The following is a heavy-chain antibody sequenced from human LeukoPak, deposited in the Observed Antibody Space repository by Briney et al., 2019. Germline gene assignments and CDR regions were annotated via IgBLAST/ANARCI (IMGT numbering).Heavy chain of an antibody. CDR3: PRQGYDSGFDY. J-gene: IGHJ4*01. D-gene: IGHD2-15*01. V-gene: IGHV3-66*04. CDR2: LFSGGDT. Sequence: GGSLRLSCAASGFSFSRYYMSWVRQAPGKGLEWVSVLFSGGDTYYADSVKDRFSISRDRSRDTLFLQMNSLRAEDTAVYYGPRQGYDSGFDYWGHGTMVTVSS. CDR1: GFSFSRYY.